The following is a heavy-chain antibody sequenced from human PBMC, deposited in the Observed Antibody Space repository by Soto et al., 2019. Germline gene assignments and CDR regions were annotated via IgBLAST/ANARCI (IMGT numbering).Heavy chain of an antibody. CDR1: GFTVSSNY. D-gene: IGHD6-19*01. CDR2: IYSGGST. CDR3: ARGQFSSGSNWFDP. J-gene: IGHJ5*02. V-gene: IGHV3-66*01. Sequence: GGSLRLSCAASGFTVSSNYMSWVRQAPGKGLEWVSVIYSGGSTYYADSVKGRFTISRDNSKNTLYLQMNSLRAEDTAVYYCARGQFSSGSNWFDPWGQGTLVTVS.